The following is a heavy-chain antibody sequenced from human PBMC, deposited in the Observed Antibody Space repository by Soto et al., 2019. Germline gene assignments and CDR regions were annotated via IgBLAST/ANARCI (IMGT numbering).Heavy chain of an antibody. D-gene: IGHD5-12*01. CDR1: GFTFSSYW. CDR2: IKQDGSEK. Sequence: EVQLVESGGGLVQPGGSLRLSCAASGFTFSSYWMSWVRQAPGKGLEWVANIKQDGSEKYYVDSVKGRFTISRDNAKNSLYLQMNSLRAEDTAVYYCARGRGSGSGYDRGRYYYYYMDVWGKGTTVTVSS. V-gene: IGHV3-7*01. J-gene: IGHJ6*03. CDR3: ARGRGSGSGYDRGRYYYYYMDV.